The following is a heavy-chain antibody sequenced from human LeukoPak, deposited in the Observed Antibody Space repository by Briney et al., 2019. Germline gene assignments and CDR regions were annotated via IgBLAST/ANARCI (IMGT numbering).Heavy chain of an antibody. CDR3: ARDSSGYLFDY. CDR1: GGSISSGDYY. Sequence: SETLSLTCTVPGGSISSGDYYWSWIRQPPGKGLEWIGYIYYSGSTYYNPSLKSRVTISVDTSKNQFSLKLSSVTAADTAVYYCARDSSGYLFDYWGQGTLVTVSS. J-gene: IGHJ4*02. D-gene: IGHD3-22*01. CDR2: IYYSGST. V-gene: IGHV4-30-4*08.